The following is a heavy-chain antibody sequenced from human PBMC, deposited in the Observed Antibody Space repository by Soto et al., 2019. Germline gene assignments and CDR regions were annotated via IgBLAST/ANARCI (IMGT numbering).Heavy chain of an antibody. Sequence: GASVKVSCKASGGTFSSYAISWVRQAPGQGLEWMGGIIPIFGTANYAQKFQGRVTITADESTSTAYMELSSLRSEDTAVYYCARDTAPAAIDGYYYYGMDVWGQGTTVTVSS. D-gene: IGHD2-2*01. V-gene: IGHV1-69*13. CDR3: ARDTAPAAIDGYYYYGMDV. CDR2: IIPIFGTA. CDR1: GGTFSSYA. J-gene: IGHJ6*02.